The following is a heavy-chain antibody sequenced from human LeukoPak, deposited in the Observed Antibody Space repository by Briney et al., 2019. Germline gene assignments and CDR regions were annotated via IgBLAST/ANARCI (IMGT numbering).Heavy chain of an antibody. CDR1: GGSFSGYY. Sequence: PSETLSLTCAVYGGSFSGYYWSWIRQPPGKGLEWIGEINHSGSTNYNPSLKSRVTISVDTSKNQFSLKLSSVTAADTAVYYCARALPLIRKAIAAAGTSKNNWFDPWGQGTLVTVSS. CDR3: ARALPLIRKAIAAAGTSKNNWFDP. CDR2: INHSGST. D-gene: IGHD6-13*01. J-gene: IGHJ5*02. V-gene: IGHV4-34*01.